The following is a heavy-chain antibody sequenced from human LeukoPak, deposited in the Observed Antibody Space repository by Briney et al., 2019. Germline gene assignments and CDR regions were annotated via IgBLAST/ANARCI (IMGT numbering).Heavy chain of an antibody. CDR3: AKDWALTGYYSPVDY. J-gene: IGHJ4*02. D-gene: IGHD3-9*01. Sequence: GGSLRLSCAASGFTFSSYEMNWVRQAPGKGLEWVSYISSSGSTIYYADSVKGRFTISRDNSKNTLYLQMNSLRAEDTAVYYCAKDWALTGYYSPVDYWGQGTLVTVSS. V-gene: IGHV3-48*03. CDR2: ISSSGSTI. CDR1: GFTFSSYE.